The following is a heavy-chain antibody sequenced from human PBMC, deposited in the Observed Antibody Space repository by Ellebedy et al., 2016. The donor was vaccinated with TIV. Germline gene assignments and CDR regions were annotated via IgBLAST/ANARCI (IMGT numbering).Heavy chain of an antibody. CDR2: IYPGDSDT. CDR1: GYSFTSYW. D-gene: IGHD3-22*01. Sequence: GESLKISXKGSGYSFTSYWIGWVRQMPGKGLEWMGIIYPGDSDTRYSPSFQGHVTISADKSISTAYLQWSSLKASDTAMYYCARTDSSGYKPLYYFDYWGQGTLVTVSS. CDR3: ARTDSSGYKPLYYFDY. J-gene: IGHJ4*02. V-gene: IGHV5-51*01.